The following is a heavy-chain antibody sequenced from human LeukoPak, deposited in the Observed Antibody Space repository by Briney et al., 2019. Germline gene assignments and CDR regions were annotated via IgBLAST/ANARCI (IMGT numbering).Heavy chain of an antibody. Sequence: PSETLSLTCTVSGGSVNSETYCWTWIRQPPGKGLEWIGFVCYTGSTNYYPSLTSRVTISVDKSKNQFSLKLSSVTAADTAVYYCARSRMGPWRYGMDVWGQGTTVTVSS. V-gene: IGHV4-61*01. CDR2: VCYTGST. CDR3: ARSRMGPWRYGMDV. CDR1: GGSVNSETYC. D-gene: IGHD1-26*01. J-gene: IGHJ6*02.